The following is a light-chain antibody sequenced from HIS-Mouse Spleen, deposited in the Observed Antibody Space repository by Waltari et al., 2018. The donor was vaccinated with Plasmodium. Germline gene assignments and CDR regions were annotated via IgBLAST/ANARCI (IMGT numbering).Light chain of an antibody. Sequence: QSALTQPASVSGSPGQSIIISCTGTSSDVGSYNLVSWYQQHPGKPPKLMMYEGSKRPSGVYNRFFGSKSGNTASLTISGLQAEDEADYYCCSYAGSSTWVFGGGTKLTVL. J-gene: IGLJ3*02. CDR1: SSDVGSYNL. V-gene: IGLV2-23*01. CDR2: EGS. CDR3: CSYAGSSTWV.